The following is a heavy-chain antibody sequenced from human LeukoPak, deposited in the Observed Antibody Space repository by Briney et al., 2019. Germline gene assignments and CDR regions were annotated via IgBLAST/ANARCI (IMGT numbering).Heavy chain of an antibody. J-gene: IGHJ5*02. CDR2: INPNSGGT. CDR1: GYTFTGYY. V-gene: IGHV1-2*02. D-gene: IGHD3-22*01. Sequence: ASVKVSCKASGYTFTGYYMHWVRQAAGQGREWMGWINPNSGGTNYAQKFQGRVTMTRDTSISTAYMELSRLRSDDTAVYYCAGGDYDSSGYPNWFDPWGQGTLVTASS. CDR3: AGGDYDSSGYPNWFDP.